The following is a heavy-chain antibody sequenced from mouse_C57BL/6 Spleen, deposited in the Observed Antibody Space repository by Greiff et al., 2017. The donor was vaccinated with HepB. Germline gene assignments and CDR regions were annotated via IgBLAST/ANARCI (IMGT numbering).Heavy chain of an antibody. CDR3: ARMYYEYGQGYYFDY. CDR2: INPSSGYT. Sequence: VQLQQSGAELAKPGASVKLSCKASGYTFTSYWMHWVKQRPGQGLEWIGYINPSSGYTKYNQKFKDKATLTADKSSRTAYMQLSSLTYEDSAVYYCARMYYEYGQGYYFDYWGQGTTLTVSS. CDR1: GYTFTSYW. D-gene: IGHD2-4*01. J-gene: IGHJ2*01. V-gene: IGHV1-7*01.